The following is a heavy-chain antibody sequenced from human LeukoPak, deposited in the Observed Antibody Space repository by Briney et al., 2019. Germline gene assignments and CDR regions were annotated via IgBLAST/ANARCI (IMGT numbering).Heavy chain of an antibody. D-gene: IGHD4-17*01. V-gene: IGHV1-18*01. CDR2: ISAQNGTT. J-gene: IGHJ4*02. Sequence: ASVKVSCKASGYKFNRLGISWVRQAPGQGLEWMGWISAQNGTTNYAEKLRGRVTMSTDTFTSTAYIEVRNLRSDDTAMYYCARDVVHTVTTLDYWGQGTLVTVSS. CDR3: ARDVVHTVTTLDY. CDR1: GYKFNRLG.